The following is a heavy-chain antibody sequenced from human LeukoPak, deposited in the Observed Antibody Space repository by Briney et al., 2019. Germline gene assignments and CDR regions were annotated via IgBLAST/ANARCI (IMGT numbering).Heavy chain of an antibody. CDR3: ARSGVDTAMACDY. CDR2: INPNSGGT. D-gene: IGHD5-18*01. CDR1: GYTFTGYY. V-gene: IGHV1-2*06. Sequence: GASVKVSCKASGYTFTGYYMHWVRQAPGQGLEWMGRINPNSGGTNYAQKFQGRVTMTRDTSISTAYMELSRLRSEDTAVYYCARSGVDTAMACDYWGQGTLVTVSS. J-gene: IGHJ4*02.